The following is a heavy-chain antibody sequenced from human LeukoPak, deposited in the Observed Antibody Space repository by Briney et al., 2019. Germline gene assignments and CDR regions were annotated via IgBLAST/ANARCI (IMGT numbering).Heavy chain of an antibody. D-gene: IGHD2-2*01. CDR1: GFTVGSHA. CDR2: ITYSGDNA. V-gene: IGHV3-23*01. J-gene: IGHJ4*02. Sequence: GGSLRLSCAASGFTVGSHAMTWVRQAPGKGLEWVSGITYSGDNAYYAGSVKGRFTISRDNSRNTLFLQMDSLRAEDTAVYYCAKDKLPTAMFSYVYWGQGTLVTVSS. CDR3: AKDKLPTAMFSYVY.